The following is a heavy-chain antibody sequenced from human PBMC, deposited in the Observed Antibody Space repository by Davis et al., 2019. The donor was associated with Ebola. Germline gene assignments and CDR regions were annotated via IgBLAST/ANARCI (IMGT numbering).Heavy chain of an antibody. D-gene: IGHD3-3*01. CDR1: GGSISSGGYY. Sequence: SETLSLTCTVSGGSISSGGYYWSWIRQHPGKGLEWIGYIYYSGSTYYNPSLKSRVTISVDTSKNQFSLKLSSVTAADTAVYYCARVRAIFGVVRPWGQGTLVTVSS. V-gene: IGHV4-31*03. CDR2: IYYSGST. CDR3: ARVRAIFGVVRP. J-gene: IGHJ4*02.